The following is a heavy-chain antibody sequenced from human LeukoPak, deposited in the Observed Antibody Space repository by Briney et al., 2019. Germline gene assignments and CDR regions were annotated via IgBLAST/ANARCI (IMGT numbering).Heavy chain of an antibody. CDR1: GFSLSGYG. CDR2: VSYDGSKK. V-gene: IGHV3-30-3*01. J-gene: IGHJ4*02. D-gene: IGHD6-6*01. CDR3: ARVRAAHYYDY. Sequence: GGSLRLSCAASGFSLSGYGMHWVRQAPDKGLEWVAVVSYDGSKKYYADSVKGRFTISRDNSKNTQYLEMNSLKVEDTAVYYCARVRAAHYYDYWGQGTLVTVSS.